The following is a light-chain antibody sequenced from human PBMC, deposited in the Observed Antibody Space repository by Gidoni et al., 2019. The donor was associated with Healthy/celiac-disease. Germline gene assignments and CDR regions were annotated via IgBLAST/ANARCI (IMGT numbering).Light chain of an antibody. CDR2: VAS. Sequence: EIVLTQSPGTLSLSPGERATLSCRASTSVSSSYLAWYQQKPGQAPRLLIYVASSRATGIPDRFSGSGSGTDFTLTISRLEPEDFAVYYCQQYGSSPGFTFGPGTKVDIK. V-gene: IGKV3-20*01. CDR3: QQYGSSPGFT. CDR1: TSVSSSY. J-gene: IGKJ3*01.